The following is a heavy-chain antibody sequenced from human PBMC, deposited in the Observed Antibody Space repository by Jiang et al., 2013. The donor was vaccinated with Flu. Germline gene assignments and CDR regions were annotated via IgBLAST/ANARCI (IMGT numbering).Heavy chain of an antibody. Sequence: EVKKPGSSVKVSCKASGGTFSSYTISWVRQAPGQGLEWMGRIIPILGIANYAQKFQGRVTITADKSTSTAYMELSSLRSEDTAVYYCARDGEGHYYYGMDVWGQGTTVTVSS. CDR3: ARDGEGHYYYGMDV. CDR2: IIPILGIA. J-gene: IGHJ6*02. V-gene: IGHV1-69*04. CDR1: GGTFSSYT.